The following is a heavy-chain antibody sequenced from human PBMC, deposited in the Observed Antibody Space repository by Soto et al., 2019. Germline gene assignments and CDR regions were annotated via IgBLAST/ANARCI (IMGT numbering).Heavy chain of an antibody. CDR2: INVGDDKT. CDR3: XXXKXDYIWGSYHPFDQ. D-gene: IGHD3-16*02. J-gene: IGHJ4*02. V-gene: IGHV1-3*01. Sequence: QVQLVQSGAEVKKPGASVRLSCKVSGKSFDNFAVHWVRQTPGQRPEWMGRINVGDDKTKYSEKFQGRVIVSYDTXXXXXXXXXXXXXXXXXXXXXXXXXKXDYIWGSYHPFDQWAQGAQVTVAS. CDR1: GKSFDNFA.